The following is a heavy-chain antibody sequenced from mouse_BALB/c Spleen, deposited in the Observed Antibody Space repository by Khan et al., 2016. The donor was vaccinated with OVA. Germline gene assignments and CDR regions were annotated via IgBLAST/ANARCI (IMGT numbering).Heavy chain of an antibody. Sequence: EVELVESGGGLVKPGGSLKLSCAASGFTFSSYAMSWVRQTPEKRLEWVASISSGGSTSFPDSVLGRFTIFRDNAWTILYLQMSSLRSENTAMDSCAREVYGNYDEWFAYWGQGTLVTVAA. CDR1: GFTFSSYA. CDR3: AREVYGNYDEWFAY. CDR2: ISSGGST. D-gene: IGHD2-1*01. V-gene: IGHV5-6-5*01. J-gene: IGHJ3*01.